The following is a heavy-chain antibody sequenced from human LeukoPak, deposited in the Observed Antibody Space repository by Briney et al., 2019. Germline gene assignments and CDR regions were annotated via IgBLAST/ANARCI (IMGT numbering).Heavy chain of an antibody. D-gene: IGHD2-15*01. CDR1: GYTFTAYA. J-gene: IGHJ4*02. V-gene: IGHV7-4-1*02. CDR2: INTNTGNP. Sequence: ASVKVSCKASGYTFTAYAMIWVRQAPGQGLEWMGWINTNTGNPTYAQGLTGRFVFSLDTSVSTAYLQISSLKAEDTAVYYCARAGGYCGRISCPYYFDYWGQGSLVAVSS. CDR3: ARAGGYCGRISCPYYFDY.